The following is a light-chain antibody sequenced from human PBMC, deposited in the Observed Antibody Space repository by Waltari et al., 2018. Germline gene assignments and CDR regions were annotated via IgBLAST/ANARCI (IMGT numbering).Light chain of an antibody. V-gene: IGLV1-44*01. CDR2: NNS. CDR1: SSNIGSNS. J-gene: IGLJ3*02. Sequence: QSVLTQPPSASGTPGQRVTISCSGSSSNIGSNSVNWYQQLTGAAPKLLIYNNSQRPSGVRDRFSGSKSGTSASLAISGLQSEDGADYYCVAWHDSLNGPVFGGGTKLTVL. CDR3: VAWHDSLNGPV.